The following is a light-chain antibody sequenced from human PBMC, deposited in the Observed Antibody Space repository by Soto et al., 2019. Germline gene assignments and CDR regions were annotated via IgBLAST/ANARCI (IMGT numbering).Light chain of an antibody. CDR3: QQYNLWPPR. V-gene: IGKV3-15*01. CDR1: QSVSSD. CDR2: GAS. Sequence: EIVMTQSPATLSVSPGERATLSCRASQSVSSDLAWYQHKPGQAPRLLIYGASTRATVIPARFSGSGSGTEFTLTISSLQSEDFAVYYCQQYNLWPPRFGQGTRLEIK. J-gene: IGKJ5*01.